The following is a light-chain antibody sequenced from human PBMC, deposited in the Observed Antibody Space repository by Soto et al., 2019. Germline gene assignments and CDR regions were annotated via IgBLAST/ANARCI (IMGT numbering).Light chain of an antibody. CDR1: SSDVGGYNY. Sequence: QSALTQPASVSGSPGQSITISCTGTSSDVGGYNYVSWHQQHPGKAPKLMIYDVSNRPSGVSNRFSGSKSGNTASLTISGLQAEDEAAYYCNSYRSDSTWVFGGGTKLTVL. V-gene: IGLV2-14*03. CDR3: NSYRSDSTWV. CDR2: DVS. J-gene: IGLJ2*01.